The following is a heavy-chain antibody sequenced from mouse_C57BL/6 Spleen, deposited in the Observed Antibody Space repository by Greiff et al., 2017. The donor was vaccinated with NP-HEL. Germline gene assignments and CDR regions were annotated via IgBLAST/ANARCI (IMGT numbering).Heavy chain of an antibody. CDR2: INYDSSST. Sequence: EVQLVESEGGLVQPGSSMKLSCTASGFTFSDYYMAWVRQVPEKGLEWVANINYDSSSTYYLDSLKSRFIISRDNAKNILYLQMSSLKSEDTATYYCAREIPRRDWYFDVWGTGTTVTVSS. V-gene: IGHV5-16*01. J-gene: IGHJ1*03. D-gene: IGHD3-3*01. CDR3: AREIPRRDWYFDV. CDR1: GFTFSDYY.